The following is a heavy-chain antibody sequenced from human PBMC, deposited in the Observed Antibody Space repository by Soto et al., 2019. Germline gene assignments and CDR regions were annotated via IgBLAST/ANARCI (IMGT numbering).Heavy chain of an antibody. D-gene: IGHD4-17*01. V-gene: IGHV4-59*01. CDR1: GASMTSYH. J-gene: IGHJ5*01. CDR3: ARAGQTVSFFDF. CDR2: VYYNGAT. Sequence: QVQLQVSGPGLLRPSETLSLTCRVSGASMTSYHWTWIRQSPGKGLEWIGNVYYNGATTYNPSLRSRVAISIDTSEKQFSLKLNSLTAADSATYFCARAGQTVSFFDFWGRGALVAISS.